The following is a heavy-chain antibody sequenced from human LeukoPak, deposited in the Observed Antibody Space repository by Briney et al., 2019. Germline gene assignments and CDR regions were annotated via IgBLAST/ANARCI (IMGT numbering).Heavy chain of an antibody. J-gene: IGHJ3*02. CDR2: INPSGGST. V-gene: IGHV1-46*01. CDR3: ARESQKDAFDI. Sequence: ASVTVSCTVSGYTLTELSMHWVRQAPGQGLEWMGIINPSGGSTSYAQKFQGRVTMTRDTSTSTVYMELSSLRSEDTAVYYCARESQKDAFDIWGQGTMVTVSS. CDR1: GYTLTELS.